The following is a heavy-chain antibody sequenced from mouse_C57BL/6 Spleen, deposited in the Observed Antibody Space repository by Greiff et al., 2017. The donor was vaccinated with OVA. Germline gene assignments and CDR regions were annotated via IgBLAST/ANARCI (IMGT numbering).Heavy chain of an antibody. CDR3: ARGNGLRHWYFDV. J-gene: IGHJ1*03. CDR2: IDPSDSYT. Sequence: QVQLQQPGAELVKPGASVKLSCKASGYTFTSYWMQWVKQRPGQGLEWIGEIDPSDSYTNYNQKFKGKATLTVDTSSSTAYMQLSSLTSEDSAVYYCARGNGLRHWYFDVWGTGTTVTVSS. CDR1: GYTFTSYW. V-gene: IGHV1-50*01. D-gene: IGHD2-2*01.